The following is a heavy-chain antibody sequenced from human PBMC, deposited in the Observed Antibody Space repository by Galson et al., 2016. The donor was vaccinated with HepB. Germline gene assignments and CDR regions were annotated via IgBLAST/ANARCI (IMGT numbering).Heavy chain of an antibody. CDR3: AHLYGSGFYSWKMVDS. D-gene: IGHD3-10*01. V-gene: IGHV2-5*02. Sequence: PALVKPTPTLTLTCTFSGFSLGTTAVGVGWVRQPPGQALTWLALIYWDAYEHYRPSLNTRLTITKDTSKNQVVLTMNNMDPMHTATYYVAHLYGSGFYSWKMVDSWGQGILVIVSS. CDR2: IYWDAYE. J-gene: IGHJ4*02. CDR1: GFSLGTTAVG.